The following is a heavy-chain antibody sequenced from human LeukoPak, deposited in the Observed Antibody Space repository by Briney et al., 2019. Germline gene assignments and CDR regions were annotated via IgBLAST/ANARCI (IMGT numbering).Heavy chain of an antibody. Sequence: SETLSLTCSISGGSINTYYWSWIRQTPGKGLEWIGFIYYTGSTNYNPSLKSRVTMSVDTSKSQFSLKLTSVTAADTALYYCARGANRLDSWGRGTLVTVSS. D-gene: IGHD1-14*01. CDR3: ARGANRLDS. V-gene: IGHV4-59*12. J-gene: IGHJ4*02. CDR2: IYYTGST. CDR1: GGSINTYY.